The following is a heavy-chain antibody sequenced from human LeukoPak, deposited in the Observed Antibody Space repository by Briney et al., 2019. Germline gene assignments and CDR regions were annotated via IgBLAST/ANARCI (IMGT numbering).Heavy chain of an antibody. CDR3: AKKLGITMLRGGYYIDV. V-gene: IGHV4-39*07. J-gene: IGHJ6*03. CDR1: GGSISSSSYY. Sequence: PSETLSLTCTVSGGSISSSSYYWGWIRQPPGKGLEWIGSIYYSGSTYYNPSLKSRVTISVDTSKNQFSLKLSSVTAADTAVYYCAKKLGITMLRGGYYIDVWGKGTTVTVSS. CDR2: IYYSGST. D-gene: IGHD3-10*01.